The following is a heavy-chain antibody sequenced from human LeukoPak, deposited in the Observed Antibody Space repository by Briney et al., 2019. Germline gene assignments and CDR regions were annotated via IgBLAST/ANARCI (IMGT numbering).Heavy chain of an antibody. J-gene: IGHJ5*02. Sequence: SSETLSLTCTVSGGSISSGDYYWSWIRQPPGKGLEWIGYIYYSGSTYYNPSLKSRVTISVDTSKNQFSLKLSSVTAADTAVYYCARKGLTGGWFDPWGQGTLVTVSS. CDR3: ARKGLTGGWFDP. CDR1: GGSISSGDYY. CDR2: IYYSGST. V-gene: IGHV4-61*08. D-gene: IGHD1-14*01.